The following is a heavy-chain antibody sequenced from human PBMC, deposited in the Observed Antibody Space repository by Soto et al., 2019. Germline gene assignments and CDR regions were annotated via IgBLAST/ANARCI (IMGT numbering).Heavy chain of an antibody. D-gene: IGHD5-12*01. CDR1: GFTVSSNY. Sequence: GSLILSCAASGFTVSSNYMSWVRQAPGKGLEWVSVIYSGGSTYYADSVKGRFTISRHNSKNTLYLQMNSLRAEDTAVYYCARDGGGYNPNMVWYFDLWGRGTLVTVSS. J-gene: IGHJ2*01. V-gene: IGHV3-53*04. CDR2: IYSGGST. CDR3: ARDGGGYNPNMVWYFDL.